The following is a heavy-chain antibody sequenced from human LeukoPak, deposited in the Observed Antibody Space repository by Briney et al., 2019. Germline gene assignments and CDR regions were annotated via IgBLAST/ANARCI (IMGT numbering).Heavy chain of an antibody. V-gene: IGHV3-66*01. CDR1: GYTVSSNY. J-gene: IGHJ3*02. CDR2: ICSGSST. Sequence: GGSLGLSCVVSGYTVSSNYMSWVRQAPGKGLEWVSVICSGSSTYYADSVKGRFTISRDKTKNTLCLQMNSLRAEDTAVYYCARGGSSGLIVAFDIWGQGTMGT. D-gene: IGHD6-19*01. CDR3: ARGGSSGLIVAFDI.